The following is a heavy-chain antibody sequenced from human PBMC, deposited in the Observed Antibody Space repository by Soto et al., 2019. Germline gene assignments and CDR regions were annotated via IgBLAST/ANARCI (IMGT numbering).Heavy chain of an antibody. V-gene: IGHV4-4*07. CDR3: SRVGCSNSKCYTRGMDV. D-gene: IGHD2-2*01. CDR1: GGSISGYY. J-gene: IGHJ6*02. CDR2: IYSDGTT. Sequence: SETLSLTCTVSGGSISGYYWSWVRQPAGKGLEWVGRIYSDGTTNYSPSLKSRVTMSLDTSKDQFSLHLNSVTAADTAVYYCSRVGCSNSKCYTRGMDVWGQGTTVTAP.